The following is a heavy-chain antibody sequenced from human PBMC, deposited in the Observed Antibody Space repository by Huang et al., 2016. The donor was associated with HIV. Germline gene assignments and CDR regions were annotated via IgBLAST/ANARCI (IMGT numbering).Heavy chain of an antibody. D-gene: IGHD3-10*01. CDR3: ARLIGSPSFYYGLDV. V-gene: IGHV5-51*01. CDR1: GYRFRSNW. Sequence: EVQLVQSGAEVKKPGESLKISCKGSGYRFRSNWIGWVRQMPGKGLEWMGSICPCDSDTRYSPSFQGQVTISADKSINTAYLQWSSLKASDTAMYYCARLIGSPSFYYGLDVWGQGTTVTVSS. CDR2: ICPCDSDT. J-gene: IGHJ6*02.